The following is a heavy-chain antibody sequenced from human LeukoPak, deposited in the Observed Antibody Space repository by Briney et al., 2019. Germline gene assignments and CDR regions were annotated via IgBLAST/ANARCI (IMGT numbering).Heavy chain of an antibody. CDR3: VRDFRSADY. V-gene: IGHV3-74*01. Sequence: GGSLRLSCAASGFTFSTYCMHWVRKAPGKGPMWVSRICPDGTVTNYADSVKARFIISRDNARNTVYLQMNSLRVEDTAVYYCVRDFRSADYWGQGTLVTVSS. CDR2: ICPDGTVT. J-gene: IGHJ4*02. CDR1: GFTFSTYC.